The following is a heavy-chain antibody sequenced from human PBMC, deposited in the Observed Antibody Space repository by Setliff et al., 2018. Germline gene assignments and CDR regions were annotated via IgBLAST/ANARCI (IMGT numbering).Heavy chain of an antibody. Sequence: SETLSLTCSVSGASVSNVNYYWGWIRQPPGKGLEWVGSIYYSGKTYSNPSCKSRVTMSVDKSKNQFSLKLASVTAADRAVYYCARIAYLDFWRGFGVGAFDLWGHGSVVTVSS. CDR1: GASVSNVNYY. D-gene: IGHD3-3*01. CDR2: IYYSGKT. J-gene: IGHJ3*01. CDR3: ARIAYLDFWRGFGVGAFDL. V-gene: IGHV4-39*01.